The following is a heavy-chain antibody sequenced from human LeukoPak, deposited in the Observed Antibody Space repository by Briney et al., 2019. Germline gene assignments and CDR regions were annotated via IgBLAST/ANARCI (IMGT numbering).Heavy chain of an antibody. Sequence: GGSLRLSCAASGFTFSSYGMHWVRQAPGKGLEWVALRWYDGSNKYYADSAKGRFTISRDNANNTLYRQMNSLRAEDTAVYYCARSGRGYYDSLDHWGQGDLVTVSS. D-gene: IGHD3-22*01. V-gene: IGHV3-33*01. CDR3: ARSGRGYYDSLDH. CDR1: GFTFSSYG. CDR2: RWYDGSNK. J-gene: IGHJ4*02.